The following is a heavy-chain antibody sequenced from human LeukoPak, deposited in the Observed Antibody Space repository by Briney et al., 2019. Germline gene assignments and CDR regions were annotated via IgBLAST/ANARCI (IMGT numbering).Heavy chain of an antibody. Sequence: PGGSLRLSCAASVITFSIYAMGWVRQAPGKGLEWVSLITGSGGSTFYADSVKGRFTISRDNSKSTLYLQMNSLRAEDTAVYYCARDSRDIAWYFDFWGQGTLVTVSS. J-gene: IGHJ4*02. CDR1: VITFSIYA. CDR3: ARDSRDIAWYFDF. CDR2: ITGSGGST. D-gene: IGHD2-15*01. V-gene: IGHV3-23*01.